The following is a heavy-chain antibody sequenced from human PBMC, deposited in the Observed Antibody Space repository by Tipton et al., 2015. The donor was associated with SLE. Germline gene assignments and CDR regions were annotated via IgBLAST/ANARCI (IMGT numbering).Heavy chain of an antibody. J-gene: IGHJ4*02. D-gene: IGHD4-17*01. CDR3: AMLAGTVITEDY. V-gene: IGHV4-59*11. Sequence: TLSLTCTVSGGSIRSHYWNWIRQPPGKGLEWIGYIYYSGSTNYNPSLKSRVTISVDTSKNQFSLKLTSPTAADTAIYYCAMLAGTVITEDYWGQGTLVTVSS. CDR1: GGSIRSHY. CDR2: IYYSGST.